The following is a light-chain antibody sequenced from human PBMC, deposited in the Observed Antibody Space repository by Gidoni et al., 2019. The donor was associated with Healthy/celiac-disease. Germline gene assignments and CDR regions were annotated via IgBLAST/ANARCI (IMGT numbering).Light chain of an antibody. J-gene: IGKJ1*01. V-gene: IGKV3-11*01. CDR3: HQRSNWPPWT. Sequence: ESVLTQSPATLPLSPGERATLSCRASQSVSSYLAWYQQKPGQAPRLLIYDASNRATGIPARFSGSGSGTDFTLTISSLEPEDSAVYYCHQRSNWPPWTFGQGTKVEIK. CDR2: DAS. CDR1: QSVSSY.